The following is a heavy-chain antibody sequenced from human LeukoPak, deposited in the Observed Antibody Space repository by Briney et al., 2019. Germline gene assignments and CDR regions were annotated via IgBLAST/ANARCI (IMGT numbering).Heavy chain of an antibody. Sequence: PGGSLRLSCAASGFTFSSYSMNWVRQAPGKGLEWVSYISSSSSTIYYADSVKGRFTISRDNAKNSLYLQMNSLRAEDTAVYYCARDAGITGTTDLDYWGQGTLVTVSS. CDR1: GFTFSSYS. V-gene: IGHV3-48*04. D-gene: IGHD1-7*01. J-gene: IGHJ4*02. CDR3: ARDAGITGTTDLDY. CDR2: ISSSSSTI.